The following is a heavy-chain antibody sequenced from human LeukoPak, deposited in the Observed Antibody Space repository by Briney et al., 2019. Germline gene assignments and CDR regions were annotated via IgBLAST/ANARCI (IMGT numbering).Heavy chain of an antibody. CDR1: GYTFTSFD. CDR3: AREMPVATTFDY. D-gene: IGHD5-12*01. Sequence: ASVKVSCKASGYTFTSFDIFWVRQAPGQGLEWMGWINPSSGGTNYAQKFQGRVTMTRDTSISTAYMELSRLRSDDTAVYYCAREMPVATTFDYWGQGTLVTVSS. V-gene: IGHV1-2*02. J-gene: IGHJ4*02. CDR2: INPSSGGT.